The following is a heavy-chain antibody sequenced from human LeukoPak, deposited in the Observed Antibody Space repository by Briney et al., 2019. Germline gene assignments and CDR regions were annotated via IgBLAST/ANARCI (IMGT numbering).Heavy chain of an antibody. Sequence: PGGSLRLSCAASGFTFSSYAMSWVRQAPGKGLEWVSAISSNGGSTYYANSVKGRFTISRDNSKNTLYLQMGSLRAEDMAVYYCARYSSGWYNYWGQGTLVTVSS. CDR2: ISSNGGST. D-gene: IGHD6-19*01. CDR1: GFTFSSYA. J-gene: IGHJ4*02. V-gene: IGHV3-64*01. CDR3: ARYSSGWYNY.